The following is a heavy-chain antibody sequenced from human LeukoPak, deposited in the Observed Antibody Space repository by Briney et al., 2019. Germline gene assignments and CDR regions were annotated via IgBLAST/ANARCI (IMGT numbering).Heavy chain of an antibody. D-gene: IGHD5-18*01. V-gene: IGHV1-46*01. CDR1: GYTFTSNY. J-gene: IGHJ4*02. CDR3: ARGYNYGDY. Sequence: ASVKVSCKASGYTFTSNYIHWVRQAPGQGLEWMGMIYPRDGSTSYAQKFQGRVTVTRDTSTCTVHMELSGLRSEDTAVYYCARGYNYGDYWGQGTLVTVSS. CDR2: IYPRDGST.